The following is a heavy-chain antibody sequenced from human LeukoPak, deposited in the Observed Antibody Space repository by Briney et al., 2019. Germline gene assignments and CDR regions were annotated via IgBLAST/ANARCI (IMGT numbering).Heavy chain of an antibody. CDR1: GGSISSYY. J-gene: IGHJ5*02. D-gene: IGHD2-2*01. CDR2: IYYSGST. V-gene: IGHV4-59*01. Sequence: SETLSLTCTVSGGSISSYYWSWIRQPPGRGLEWIGYIYYSGSTNYNPSLKSRVTISVDTSKNQFSLKLSSVTAADTAVYYCARGIVVVPAGRDNWFDPWGQGTLVTVSS. CDR3: ARGIVVVPAGRDNWFDP.